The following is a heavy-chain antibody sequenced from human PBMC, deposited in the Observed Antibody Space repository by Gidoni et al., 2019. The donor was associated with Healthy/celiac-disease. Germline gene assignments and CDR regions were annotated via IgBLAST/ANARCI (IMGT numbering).Heavy chain of an antibody. CDR3: ARGLCSGGSCYAVGY. CDR1: GYTFTNYY. CDR2: INPSGGST. D-gene: IGHD2-15*01. V-gene: IGHV1-46*01. Sequence: QVQLVQSGAEVKKPGASVTVSCKASGYTFTNYYMHWVRQAPGQGLEWMGIINPSGGSTSYEQKFQGRVTMTRDTSTSTVYMELSSLRSEDTAVYYCARGLCSGGSCYAVGYWGQGTLVTVSS. J-gene: IGHJ4*02.